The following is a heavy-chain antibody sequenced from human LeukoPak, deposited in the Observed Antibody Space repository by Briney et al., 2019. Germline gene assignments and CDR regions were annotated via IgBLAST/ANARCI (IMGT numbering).Heavy chain of an antibody. V-gene: IGHV3-48*04. Sequence: GSLRLSCAASGFTFSRYSMNWVRQAPGKGLEWVSYISSSSSSIKYADSVKGRFTISRDNAKNSLYLQMNSLRAEDTAVYYCVDLNTPLWGQGTLVTVSS. CDR3: VDLNTPL. J-gene: IGHJ4*02. CDR1: GFTFSRYS. D-gene: IGHD2-15*01. CDR2: ISSSSSSI.